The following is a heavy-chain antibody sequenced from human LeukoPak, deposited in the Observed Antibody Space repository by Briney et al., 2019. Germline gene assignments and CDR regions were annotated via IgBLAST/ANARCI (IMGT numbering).Heavy chain of an antibody. J-gene: IGHJ5*02. Sequence: PGGSLRLSCAASGFTFNTYTMNWVRQAPGKGLEWVSYISGSSGIIDYADSVRGRFTISRGNAKNSLYLQMNSLRSEDTAVYYCARGEAVARGWFDPWGQGTLVTVSS. CDR2: ISGSSGII. D-gene: IGHD6-19*01. V-gene: IGHV3-48*01. CDR3: ARGEAVARGWFDP. CDR1: GFTFNTYT.